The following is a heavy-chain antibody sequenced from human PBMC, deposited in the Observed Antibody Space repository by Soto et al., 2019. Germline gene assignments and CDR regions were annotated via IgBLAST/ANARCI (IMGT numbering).Heavy chain of an antibody. V-gene: IGHV4-34*01. CDR3: ARGGRRGEDY. Sequence: XATLSLTCAVYGGSFSDYYWSWIRQPPGKGLEWIGKINHSGSTNYNPSLTSRVTISVDTSKNQFSLKLSPVTAADTAVYYCARGGRRGEDYWGQGTLVTVSS. CDR1: GGSFSDYY. J-gene: IGHJ4*02. D-gene: IGHD3-3*01. CDR2: INHSGST.